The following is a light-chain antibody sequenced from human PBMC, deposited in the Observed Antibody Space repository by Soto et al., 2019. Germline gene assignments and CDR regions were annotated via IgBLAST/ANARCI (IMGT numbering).Light chain of an antibody. V-gene: IGKV1-12*01. CDR3: QQANSFPLT. CDR2: TGS. CDR1: QGISNW. Sequence: DIQMTQSPSSVSASVGDRVSITCRASQGISNWLAWYQQKPGRAPKLLIYTGSSLQSGVPSRFSGTGSVTDFPLTISSLQPEDVATYYCQQANSFPLTFGGGTKVEIK. J-gene: IGKJ4*01.